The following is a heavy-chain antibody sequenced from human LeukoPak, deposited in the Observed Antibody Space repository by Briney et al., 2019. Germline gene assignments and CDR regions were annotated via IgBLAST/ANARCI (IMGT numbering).Heavy chain of an antibody. J-gene: IGHJ4*02. CDR1: GFTFSSYA. V-gene: IGHV3-23*01. D-gene: IGHD2-21*02. Sequence: SGGSLRLSCAASGFTFSSYAMSWVRQAPGKGLEWVSAISGSGGSTYYADSVKGRFTISRDNSKNTLYLQMNSLRAEDTAVYYCARVVAAMGGIDYWGQGTLVTVSS. CDR3: ARVVAAMGGIDY. CDR2: ISGSGGST.